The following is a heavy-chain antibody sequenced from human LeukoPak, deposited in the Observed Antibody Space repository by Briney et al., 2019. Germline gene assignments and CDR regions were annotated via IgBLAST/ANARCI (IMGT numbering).Heavy chain of an antibody. V-gene: IGHV4-61*02. J-gene: IGHJ3*02. CDR3: ARAYDTSGYYNAFDI. CDR2: IYTSGST. Sequence: SQTLSLTCTVSGGSISSGSYYWSWIRQPAGKGLEWIGRIYTSGSTNYNPSLKSRVTISVDTSKNQFSLKLISVTAADTAVYYCARAYDTSGYYNAFDIWGHGTMVTVSS. D-gene: IGHD3-22*01. CDR1: GGSISSGSYY.